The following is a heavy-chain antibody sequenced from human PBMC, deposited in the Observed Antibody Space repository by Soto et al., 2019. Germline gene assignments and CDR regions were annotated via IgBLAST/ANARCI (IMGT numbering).Heavy chain of an antibody. D-gene: IGHD1-1*01. J-gene: IGHJ3*01. V-gene: IGHV3-48*01. Sequence: EVQLVESGGGLVQPGGSLRLSCTASGLTFSIYSMNWVRQAPGKGLEWVSYISSTSGTIYYADSVRGRFTISRDNAKNSLYLEMNTLRAEDTAVYYCASYTWNDLKAFDFWGQGTMVTVSS. CDR1: GLTFSIYS. CDR3: ASYTWNDLKAFDF. CDR2: ISSTSGTI.